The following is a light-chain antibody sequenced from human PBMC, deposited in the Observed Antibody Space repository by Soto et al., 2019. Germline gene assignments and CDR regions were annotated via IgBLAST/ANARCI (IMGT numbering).Light chain of an antibody. CDR2: EVS. J-gene: IGLJ1*01. Sequence: QSVLTQPASVSGSPGQSITISCTGTSSDGGGYNYVSWYQQPPGKAPKLMIYEVSNRPSGVSTRFSGSKSGNTASLTISGLQAEDEADYYCSSYTSSSTQVFGTGTKVTV. V-gene: IGLV2-14*01. CDR3: SSYTSSSTQV. CDR1: SSDGGGYNY.